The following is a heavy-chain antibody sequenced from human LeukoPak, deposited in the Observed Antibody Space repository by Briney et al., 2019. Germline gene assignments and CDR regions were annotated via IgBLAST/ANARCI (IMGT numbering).Heavy chain of an antibody. D-gene: IGHD3-10*01. Sequence: SETLSLTCTVSGGSITSSSYYWGWIRQSPGKGLEWIGSIYSSGSTYYNPSLKSRATISADTSKNQLSLKLSSVTAADTAVYYCARLIYYGSGSYRNYYMAVWGKETTVTVSS. CDR2: IYSSGST. CDR1: GGSITSSSYY. V-gene: IGHV4-39*01. J-gene: IGHJ6*03. CDR3: ARLIYYGSGSYRNYYMAV.